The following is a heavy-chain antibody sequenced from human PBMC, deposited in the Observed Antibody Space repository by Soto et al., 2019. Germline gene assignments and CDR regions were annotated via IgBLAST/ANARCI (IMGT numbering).Heavy chain of an antibody. CDR3: ARVGNSWYYYYGMDV. D-gene: IGHD6-13*01. CDR1: GGSISSSNW. Sequence: SETLSLTCAVSGGSISSSNWWSWVRQPPGKGLEWIGEIYHSGSTNYNPSLKSRVTISVDKSKNQFSLKLSSVTAADTAVYYCARVGNSWYYYYGMDVWGQGTTVTVSS. J-gene: IGHJ6*02. CDR2: IYHSGST. V-gene: IGHV4-4*02.